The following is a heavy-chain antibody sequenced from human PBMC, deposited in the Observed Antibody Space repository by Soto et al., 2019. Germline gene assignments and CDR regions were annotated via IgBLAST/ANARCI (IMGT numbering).Heavy chain of an antibody. Sequence: GGSLRLSCAASGFTFTRYSMNWVRQAPGKGLEWVSSISSTTNYIYYGDSMKGRFTISRDNAKNSLYLEMNSLRAEDTAVYYCARESEDLTSNFDYWGQGTLVTVPQ. CDR3: ARESEDLTSNFDY. V-gene: IGHV3-21*06. J-gene: IGHJ4*02. CDR2: ISSTTNYI. CDR1: GFTFTRYS.